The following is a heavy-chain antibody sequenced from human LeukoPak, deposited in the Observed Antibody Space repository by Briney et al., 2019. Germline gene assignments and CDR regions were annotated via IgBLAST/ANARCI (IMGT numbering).Heavy chain of an antibody. D-gene: IGHD6-19*01. CDR2: INTEGSST. CDR3: ARVARSSGWYLGFDY. CDR1: GFTFRTYW. J-gene: IGHJ4*02. Sequence: PGGSLRLSCAASGFTFRTYWMHWVRHAPGKGLMWVSRINTEGSSTSYADSVKGRFTISRDNAKNTLYLQMNSLRAEDTAVYYCARVARSSGWYLGFDYWGQGTLVTVSS. V-gene: IGHV3-74*01.